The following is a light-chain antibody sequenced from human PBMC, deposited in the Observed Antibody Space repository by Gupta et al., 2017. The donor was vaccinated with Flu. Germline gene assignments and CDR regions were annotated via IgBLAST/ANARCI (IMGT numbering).Light chain of an antibody. CDR1: SSTLGSNT. CDR2: SNN. V-gene: IGLV1-44*01. CDR3: AAGDASMNGRV. Sequence: QSVLTQPPSASGPPGQRVTISCSGRSSTLGSNTLNWYQQLPGPAPNLLIYSNNKRHSGVPDRFSGSKYGTSASLAINGRQAEEEADYYCAAGDASMNGRVFGGGTKLTVL. J-gene: IGLJ3*02.